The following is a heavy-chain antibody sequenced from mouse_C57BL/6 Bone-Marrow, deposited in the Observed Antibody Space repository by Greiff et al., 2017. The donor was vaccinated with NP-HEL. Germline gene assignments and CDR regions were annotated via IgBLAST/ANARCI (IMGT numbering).Heavy chain of an antibody. Sequence: EVKLVESGGGLVKPGGSLKLSCAASGFTFSSYAMSWVRQTPEKRLEWVATISDGGGYTYYPDNVKGRFTISRDNAKNNRYLQMGHRKSEATAMYYCARDTDYEGSSWGFAYWGQGTLVTVSA. V-gene: IGHV5-4*01. J-gene: IGHJ3*01. CDR3: ARDTDYEGSSWGFAY. CDR2: ISDGGGYT. CDR1: GFTFSSYA. D-gene: IGHD1-1*01.